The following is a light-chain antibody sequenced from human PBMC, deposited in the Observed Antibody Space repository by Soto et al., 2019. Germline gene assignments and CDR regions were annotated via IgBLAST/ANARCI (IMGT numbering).Light chain of an antibody. CDR2: DIR. CDR3: SSYTSSSTRV. CDR1: SSDVGGYKY. V-gene: IGLV2-14*03. Sequence: QSALTQPASVSGSPGQSITISCTGTSSDVGGYKYVSWYQQHPGKAPKLMIYDIRNRPSGVSNRFSGSKSGNTASLTISGLQAEDEAIYYCSSYTSSSTRVFGTGTKPTVL. J-gene: IGLJ1*01.